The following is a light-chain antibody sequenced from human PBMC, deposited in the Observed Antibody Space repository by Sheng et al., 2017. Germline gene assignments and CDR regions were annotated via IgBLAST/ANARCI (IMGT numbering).Light chain of an antibody. J-gene: IGKJ2*01. V-gene: IGKV3-20*01. CDR1: QSVSSSY. CDR3: QQYGSSPT. Sequence: EIVLTQSPGTLSLSPGERATLSCRASQSVSSSYLAWYQQKPGQAPRAPSSMVHPAGPLASQTGSVAVGLGQDFTLTISRLEPEDFAVYYCQQYGSSPTFGQGTKLE. CDR2: VHP.